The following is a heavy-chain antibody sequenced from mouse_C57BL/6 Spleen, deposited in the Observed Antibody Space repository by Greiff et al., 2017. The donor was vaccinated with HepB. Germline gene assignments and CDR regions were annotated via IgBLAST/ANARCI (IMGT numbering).Heavy chain of an antibody. CDR3: AKNEDYDSAMDY. J-gene: IGHJ4*01. CDR2: IWRGGST. Sequence: VKLMESGPGLVQPSQSLSITCTVSGFSLTSYGVHWVRQSPGKGLEWLGVIWRGGSTDYNAAFMSRLSITKDNSKSQVFFKMNSLQADDTAIYYCAKNEDYDSAMDYWGQGTSVTVSS. D-gene: IGHD2-4*01. CDR1: GFSLTSYG. V-gene: IGHV2-5*01.